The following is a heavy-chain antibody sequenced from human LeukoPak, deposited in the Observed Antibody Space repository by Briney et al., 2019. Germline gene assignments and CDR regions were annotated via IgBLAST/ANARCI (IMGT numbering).Heavy chain of an antibody. J-gene: IGHJ4*02. D-gene: IGHD1/OR15-1a*01. V-gene: IGHV3-11*04. CDR2: ISRSGSTK. CDR3: ARGQQHYLVY. CDR1: GFTFSDYN. Sequence: GGSLRLSCAASGFTFSDYNVRWIRQAPGKGLEWVSSISRSGSTKYYADSVKGRFTISRDNAKNSLYLQMNSLRAEDTAVYYCARGQQHYLVYWGQGTLVTVSS.